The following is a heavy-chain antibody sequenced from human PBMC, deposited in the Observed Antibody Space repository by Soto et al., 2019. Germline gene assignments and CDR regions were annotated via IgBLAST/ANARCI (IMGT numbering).Heavy chain of an antibody. J-gene: IGHJ6*02. CDR3: AMVDVYVTPSPQDV. Sequence: QVQLVQSGAKVKNPGASVKVSCKTSGYIFTSYGIGWARQAPGQGLEWMGWINTYNGKTNYAQNHQGRVTLTTDTSTSTDYMEMRSLRSNDSAIYYCAMVDVYVTPSPQDVWGQGTTVTVSS. CDR2: INTYNGKT. CDR1: GYIFTSYG. V-gene: IGHV1-18*01. D-gene: IGHD3-16*01.